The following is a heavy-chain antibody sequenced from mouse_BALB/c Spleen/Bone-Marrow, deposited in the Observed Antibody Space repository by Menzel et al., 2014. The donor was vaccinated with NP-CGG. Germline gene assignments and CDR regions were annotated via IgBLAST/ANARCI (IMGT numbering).Heavy chain of an antibody. CDR1: GFDFSRYW. J-gene: IGHJ4*01. V-gene: IGHV4-1*02. CDR3: ARPHYYGSNAMDY. CDR2: INPDSSPI. Sequence: DVHLVESGGGLVQPGGSLKLSCAASGFDFSRYWMSWVRQAPGKGLEWIGEINPDSSPINYTPSLKDKFIISRDNAKNTLYLQMRKVRSEDTALYYCARPHYYGSNAMDYWGQGTSVTGSS. D-gene: IGHD1-2*01.